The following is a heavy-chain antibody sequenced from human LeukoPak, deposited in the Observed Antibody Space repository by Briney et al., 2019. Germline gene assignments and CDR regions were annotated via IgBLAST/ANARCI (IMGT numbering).Heavy chain of an antibody. Sequence: SGGSLRFSCAPSGITLSRSGMHWVRHAPGKGMEWVAFIRTDASNKFYADSFKGRFTISRDNSKNTVYLQMNSLRVEDTAVYYCAKDQGERYFDYWGQGTLVTVSS. J-gene: IGHJ4*02. CDR1: GITLSRSG. CDR2: IRTDASNK. D-gene: IGHD3-10*01. V-gene: IGHV3-30*02. CDR3: AKDQGERYFDY.